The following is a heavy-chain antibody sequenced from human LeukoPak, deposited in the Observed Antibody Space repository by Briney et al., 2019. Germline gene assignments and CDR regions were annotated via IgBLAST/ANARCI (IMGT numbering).Heavy chain of an antibody. CDR3: ARATHYYESSGYDY. V-gene: IGHV3-9*01. CDR2: ISWNSGSI. J-gene: IGHJ4*02. Sequence: GGSLRLSCAASGFTFDDYAMHWVRQAPGKGLEWVSGISWNSGSIGYADSVKGRFTISRDNAKNSLYLQMNSLRAEDTALYYCARATHYYESSGYDYWGQGTLVTVSS. CDR1: GFTFDDYA. D-gene: IGHD3-22*01.